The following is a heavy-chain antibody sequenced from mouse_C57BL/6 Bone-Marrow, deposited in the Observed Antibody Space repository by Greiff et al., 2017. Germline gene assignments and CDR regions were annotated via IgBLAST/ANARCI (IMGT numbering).Heavy chain of an antibody. CDR3: TDRDYGSRIDY. J-gene: IGHJ2*01. D-gene: IGHD1-1*01. CDR1: GFTFSNYW. CDR2: IRLKSDNYAT. Sequence: EVKLEESGGGLVQPGGSMKLSCVASGFTFSNYWMNWVRQSPEKGLEWVAQIRLKSDNYATHYAESVKGRFTISRDDSKSSVYLQMNNLRAEDTGSYYCTDRDYGSRIDYWGQGTTLTVSS. V-gene: IGHV6-3*01.